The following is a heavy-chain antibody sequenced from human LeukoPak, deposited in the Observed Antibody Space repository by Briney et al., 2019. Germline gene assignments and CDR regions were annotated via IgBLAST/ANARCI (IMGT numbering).Heavy chain of an antibody. J-gene: IGHJ4*02. Sequence: SETLSLTCAVYGGSLSGYYWSWIRQPPGKGLEWIGEINHSGSTNYNPSLKSRVTISVDTSKNQFSLKLSSVTAADTAVYYCARVNTAMVKIIDYWGQGTLVTVSS. CDR1: GGSLSGYY. CDR2: INHSGST. V-gene: IGHV4-34*01. D-gene: IGHD5-18*01. CDR3: ARVNTAMVKIIDY.